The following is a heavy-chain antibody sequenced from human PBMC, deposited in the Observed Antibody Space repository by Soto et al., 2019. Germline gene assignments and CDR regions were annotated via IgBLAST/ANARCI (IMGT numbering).Heavy chain of an antibody. V-gene: IGHV4-34*01. D-gene: IGHD3-10*01. J-gene: IGHJ4*02. CDR3: ARGYGEEWPTSDF. CDR1: GGSFSRYD. Sequence: QVQLQQWGAGLLKPSETLSLTCTVSGGSFSRYDWNWIRQAPGKGLEWIGEIHHNGGTNYSPSHECRVTISVDTSKNEFSLKLRSVTAADTAVYYCARGYGEEWPTSDFWGQGTLVTVSS. CDR2: IHHNGGT.